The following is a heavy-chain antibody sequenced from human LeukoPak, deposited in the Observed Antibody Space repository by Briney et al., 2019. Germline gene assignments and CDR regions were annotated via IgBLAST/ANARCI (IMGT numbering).Heavy chain of an antibody. Sequence: SETLSLTCTVSGGSISSYYWTRLRQAPGKGLERIGNVYYTGSTSYNPSLKSRVTISVDASKNHFSLRLTSVTAADTAVYYCARYLSSGLDYWGQGTLVTVSS. J-gene: IGHJ4*02. CDR2: VYYTGST. CDR1: GGSISSYY. CDR3: ARYLSSGLDY. V-gene: IGHV4-59*01. D-gene: IGHD3-22*01.